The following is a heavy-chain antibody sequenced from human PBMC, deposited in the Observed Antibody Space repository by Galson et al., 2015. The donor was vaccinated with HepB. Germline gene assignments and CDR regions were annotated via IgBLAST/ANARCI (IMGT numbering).Heavy chain of an antibody. D-gene: IGHD3-22*01. CDR2: IDPSDFYT. V-gene: IGHV5-10-1*01. CDR3: ARQSKIVVPASDQHGMDV. J-gene: IGHJ6*02. Sequence: NWVRQMPGKGLEWMGRIDPSDFYTDYSPSFQGHVSISADKSVNTAFLYWSSLKASDTAIYYCARQSKIVVPASDQHGMDVWGQGTTVTVSS.